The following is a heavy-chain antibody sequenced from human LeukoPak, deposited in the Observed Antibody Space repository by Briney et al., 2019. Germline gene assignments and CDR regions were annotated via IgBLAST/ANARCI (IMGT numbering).Heavy chain of an antibody. J-gene: IGHJ4*02. CDR1: GFIFRNYA. CDR3: AKWGDYDILTGYYVSDF. Sequence: GGSLRLSCAASGFIFRNYAMSWVRQAPGKGLEWVSAITGSGDSTYYADSMKGRFTISRDNSKNTLYVEMNTLRAEDTAVYYCAKWGDYDILTGYYVSDFWGQGTLVTVSS. CDR2: ITGSGDST. D-gene: IGHD3-9*01. V-gene: IGHV3-23*01.